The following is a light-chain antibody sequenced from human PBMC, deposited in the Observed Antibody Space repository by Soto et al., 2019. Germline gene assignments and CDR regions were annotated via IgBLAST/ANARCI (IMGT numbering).Light chain of an antibody. CDR1: SSNVGKYNL. CDR2: EVY. CDR3: CSYAGSDTYV. J-gene: IGLJ1*01. Sequence: QSALTQPASVSGSPGQSITISCTGTSSNVGKYNLVSWYQHHPGKAPKLMIYEVYKRPSGVSDRFSGSKSGITASLTISGLQAEDEAEYYCCSYAGSDTYVFGTGTKLTVL. V-gene: IGLV2-23*02.